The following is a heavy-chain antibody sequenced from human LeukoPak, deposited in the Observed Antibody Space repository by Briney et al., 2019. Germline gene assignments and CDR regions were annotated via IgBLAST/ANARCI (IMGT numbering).Heavy chain of an antibody. Sequence: PSETLSLTCTVSGGSISSYYWSWIRQPPGKGLEWIGYIYYSGSTYYYNPSLKSRVTMSVDTSKNQFSLKLSSVTAADTAVYYCARQYYYDGSGPFQHWGQGTLVTVSS. CDR3: ARQYYYDGSGPFQH. J-gene: IGHJ1*01. CDR2: IYYSGSTY. V-gene: IGHV4-59*08. CDR1: GGSISSYY. D-gene: IGHD3-22*01.